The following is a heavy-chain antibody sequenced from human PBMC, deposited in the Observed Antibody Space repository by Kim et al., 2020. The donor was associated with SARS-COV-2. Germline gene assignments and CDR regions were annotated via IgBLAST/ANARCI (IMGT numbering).Heavy chain of an antibody. CDR3: TTASRWFGELFHYYYYGMDV. CDR1: GFTFSNAW. J-gene: IGHJ6*02. Sequence: GGSLRLSCAASGFTFSNAWMSWVRQAPGKGLEWVGRIKSKTDGGTTDYAAPVKGRFTISRDDSKNTLYLQMNSLKTEDTAVYYCTTASRWFGELFHYYYYGMDVWRQGTTVSVS. CDR2: IKSKTDGGTT. V-gene: IGHV3-15*01. D-gene: IGHD3-10*01.